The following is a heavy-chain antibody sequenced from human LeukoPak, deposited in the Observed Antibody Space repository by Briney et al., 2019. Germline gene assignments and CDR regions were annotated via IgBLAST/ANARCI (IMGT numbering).Heavy chain of an antibody. V-gene: IGHV1-8*01. D-gene: IGHD6-13*01. CDR2: MNPNSGNT. Sequence: GASVKVSCKASGYTFTSYDINWVRQATGQGLEWMGWMNPNSGNTGYAQKFQGRVTRTRNTSISTAYMELSSLRSEDTAVYYCAREFIAAAGTNYYYGMDVWGQGTTVTVSS. J-gene: IGHJ6*02. CDR1: GYTFTSYD. CDR3: AREFIAAAGTNYYYGMDV.